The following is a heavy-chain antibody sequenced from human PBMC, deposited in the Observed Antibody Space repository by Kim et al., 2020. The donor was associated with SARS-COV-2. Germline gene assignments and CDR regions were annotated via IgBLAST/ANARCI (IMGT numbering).Heavy chain of an antibody. CDR2: ISYDGSSK. CDR3: AKEENAFDI. Sequence: GGSLRLSCAASGFSFSSFALHWVRQAPGKGLEWVAVISYDGSSKFYANSVRGRFTISRDNSKNMLYLQMNSLRPEDTAIYYCAKEENAFDIWGQGTVVTVSS. CDR1: GFSFSSFA. V-gene: IGHV3-30*18. J-gene: IGHJ3*02.